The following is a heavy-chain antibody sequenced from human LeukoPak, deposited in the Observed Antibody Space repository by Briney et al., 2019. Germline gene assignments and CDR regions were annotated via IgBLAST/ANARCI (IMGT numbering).Heavy chain of an antibody. D-gene: IGHD2-15*01. CDR2: ISGSADVT. Sequence: PGGSLRLSCAASGFTFSSSAMSWVRQAPGKGLEWVSDISGSADVTYYADSVKGRFIISRDNSKNTLYLQMNSLRAEDTAVYYCARDLLGAWGPFDYWGQGTLVTVSS. V-gene: IGHV3-23*01. CDR3: ARDLLGAWGPFDY. J-gene: IGHJ4*02. CDR1: GFTFSSSA.